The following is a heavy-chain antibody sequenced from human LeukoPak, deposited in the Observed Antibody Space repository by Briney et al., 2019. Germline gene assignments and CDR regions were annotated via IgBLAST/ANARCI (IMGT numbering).Heavy chain of an antibody. CDR3: ARDLVRMGTAAAGTGFDY. Sequence: ASVKVSCKASGYTFTAYYVHWVRQAPGHGLEWMGWINPSSGGSNYSQSFQGRVTMTRDTSNSTAYMELSRLRSDDTALYYCARDLVRMGTAAAGTGFDYWGQGTLVTVSS. CDR1: GYTFTAYY. D-gene: IGHD6-13*01. CDR2: INPSSGGS. V-gene: IGHV1-2*02. J-gene: IGHJ4*02.